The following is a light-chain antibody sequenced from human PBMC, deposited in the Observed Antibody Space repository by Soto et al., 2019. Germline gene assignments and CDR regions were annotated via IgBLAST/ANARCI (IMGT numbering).Light chain of an antibody. CDR1: QAVRSD. V-gene: IGKV3-15*01. J-gene: IGKJ4*01. CDR2: GAS. Sequence: TQSPGTLSLSPGERATLSCRASQAVRSDLAWYQQKPGQAPRLLIYGASTRATGIPARFSGSGSGTEFTLTISSLQSGDFAVYYCQQYNNWPTITFGRGTRWIA. CDR3: QQYNNWPTIT.